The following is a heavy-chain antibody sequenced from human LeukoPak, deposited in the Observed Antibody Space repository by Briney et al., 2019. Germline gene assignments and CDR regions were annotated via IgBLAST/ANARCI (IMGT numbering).Heavy chain of an antibody. V-gene: IGHV1-69*04. CDR1: GGTFSSYA. J-gene: IGHJ4*02. CDR2: IIPILGIA. CDR3: ARDHNYGFDY. Sequence: SSVKVSCKTSGGTFSSYAISWVRHAPGQGLDWMRKIIPILGIANYAQKFQGRVTITADKSTSTAYMELSSLRSEDTAVYYCARDHNYGFDYWGQGTLVTVSS. D-gene: IGHD5-18*01.